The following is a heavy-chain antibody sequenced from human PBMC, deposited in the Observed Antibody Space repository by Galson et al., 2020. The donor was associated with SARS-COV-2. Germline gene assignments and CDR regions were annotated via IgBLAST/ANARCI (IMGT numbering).Heavy chain of an antibody. Sequence: GGSLRLSCAASGFTVGSSYMTWVRQAPGKGLEWVSSIYSAGAAFYADSVKGRFTISRDNAKNTLYLQMDSLRAEDSAVYYCARAMYSSGYYGGGGAFHYMDVWGNGTTVTVSS. CDR1: GFTVGSSY. V-gene: IGHV3-53*01. D-gene: IGHD3-22*01. CDR3: ARAMYSSGYYGGGGAFHYMDV. CDR2: IYSAGAA. J-gene: IGHJ6*03.